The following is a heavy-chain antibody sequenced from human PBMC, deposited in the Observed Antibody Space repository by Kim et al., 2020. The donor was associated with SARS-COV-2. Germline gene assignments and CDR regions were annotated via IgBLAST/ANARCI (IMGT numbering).Heavy chain of an antibody. J-gene: IGHJ4*02. D-gene: IGHD6-19*01. V-gene: IGHV3-53*01. CDR3: AREDVAVAGGTDY. Sequence: YADYVKGQFTISRDNSKHTLYLQKNSLKAEDTAVYYCAREDVAVAGGTDYWGQGTLVTVSS.